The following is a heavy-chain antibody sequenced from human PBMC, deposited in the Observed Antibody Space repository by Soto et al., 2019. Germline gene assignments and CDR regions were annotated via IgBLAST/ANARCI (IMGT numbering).Heavy chain of an antibody. CDR3: AGPMVRGVNLSYYYGMDV. V-gene: IGHV5-10-1*01. D-gene: IGHD3-10*01. Sequence: PGESLKISCKGSGYSFTSYWISWVRQMPGKGLEWMGRIDPSDSYTNYSPSFQGHVTISADKSISTAYLQWSSLKASDTAMYYCAGPMVRGVNLSYYYGMDVWGQGTTVTISS. CDR2: IDPSDSYT. CDR1: GYSFTSYW. J-gene: IGHJ6*02.